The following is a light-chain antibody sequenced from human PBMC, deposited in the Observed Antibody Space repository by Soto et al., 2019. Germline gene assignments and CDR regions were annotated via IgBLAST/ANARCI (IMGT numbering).Light chain of an antibody. CDR3: QTYDKAPWT. CDR1: RGIYTH. Sequence: DIQMAQSPSSLSASVGDRVTITCRASRGIYTHLAWYQQKPGNAPKLLIYGASTLQSGVPSRFSASGSGTDFFLTISGLQYEDVGTYFCQTYDKAPWTFGPGTRV. CDR2: GAS. J-gene: IGKJ1*01. V-gene: IGKV1-27*01.